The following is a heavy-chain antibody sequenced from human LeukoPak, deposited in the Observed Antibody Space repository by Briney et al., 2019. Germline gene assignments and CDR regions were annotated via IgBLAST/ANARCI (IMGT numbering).Heavy chain of an antibody. CDR2: IYYSGST. V-gene: IGHV4-39*07. J-gene: IGHJ6*03. CDR1: GGSISSSSYY. CDR3: ARENDYGDYDHYYYYMDV. Sequence: SETLSPTCTVSGGSISSSSYYWGWIRQPPGKGLEWIGSIYYSGSTYYNPSLKSRVTISVDTSKNQFSLKLSSVTAADTAVYYCARENDYGDYDHYYYYMDVWGKGTTVTVSS. D-gene: IGHD4-17*01.